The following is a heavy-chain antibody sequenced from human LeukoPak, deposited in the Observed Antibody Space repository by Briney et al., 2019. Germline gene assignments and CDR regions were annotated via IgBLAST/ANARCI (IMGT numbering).Heavy chain of an antibody. D-gene: IGHD1-26*01. CDR1: GFTFDDYG. J-gene: IGHJ4*02. CDR2: INWSGST. Sequence: PGGSLRLSCAASGFTFDDYGMSWVRQAPGKGLEWVSGINWSGSTGYADSVKGRFTISRDNAKNSLYLQMNSLRAEDTALYYCARSWRDGSYPLGAFDYWGQGTLVTVSS. CDR3: ARSWRDGSYPLGAFDY. V-gene: IGHV3-20*04.